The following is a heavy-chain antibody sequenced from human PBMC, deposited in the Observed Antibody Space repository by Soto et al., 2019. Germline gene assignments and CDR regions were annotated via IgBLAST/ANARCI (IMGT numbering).Heavy chain of an antibody. CDR2: IKSKTDGGTT. D-gene: IGHD5-12*01. CDR3: TTERDQWLRFRDY. CDR1: GFTFSNAW. V-gene: IGHV3-15*01. Sequence: EVQLVESGGGLVKPGGSLRLSCAASGFTFSNAWMSWVRQAPGKGLEWVGRIKSKTDGGTTDYAAPVKGRFTISRDDSKNTLYLQMNSLKTEDTAVYYCTTERDQWLRFRDYWGQGTLVTVSS. J-gene: IGHJ4*02.